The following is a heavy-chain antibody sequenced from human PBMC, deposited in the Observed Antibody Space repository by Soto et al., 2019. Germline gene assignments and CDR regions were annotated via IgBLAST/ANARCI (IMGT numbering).Heavy chain of an antibody. CDR2: INSDDSST. CDR3: ASPRDGYNLDAFDI. V-gene: IGHV3-74*01. D-gene: IGHD5-12*01. J-gene: IGHJ3*02. CDR1: GFTFSSYW. Sequence: LRLSCAASGFTFSSYWMHWVRQAPGKGLVWVSRINSDDSSTTYAGSVKGRFTISRDNAKNTLYLQMNSLRAEDTAVYYCASPRDGYNLDAFDIWGQGTMVTVSS.